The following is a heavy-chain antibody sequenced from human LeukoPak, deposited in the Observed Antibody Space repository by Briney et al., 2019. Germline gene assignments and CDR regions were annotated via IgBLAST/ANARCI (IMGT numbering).Heavy chain of an antibody. Sequence: GGSLRLSCAASGFTFSSYSMNWVRQAPGKGLEWVSSISSSSSYIYYADSVKGRFTISRDNAKNSLYLQMNSLRAEDTAVYYCARDPSTKYYYGSGSWYYFDYWGQGTLVTVSS. J-gene: IGHJ4*02. CDR1: GFTFSSYS. CDR2: ISSSSSYI. CDR3: ARDPSTKYYYGSGSWYYFDY. V-gene: IGHV3-21*01. D-gene: IGHD3-10*01.